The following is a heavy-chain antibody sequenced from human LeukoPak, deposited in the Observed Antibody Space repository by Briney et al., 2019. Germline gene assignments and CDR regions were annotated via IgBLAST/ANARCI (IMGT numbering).Heavy chain of an antibody. V-gene: IGHV1-18*01. J-gene: IGHJ4*02. Sequence: ASVKVSCKASGYTFTSYDISWVRQAPGQGLEWMGWISAYNGNTNYAQKLQGRVTMTTDTSTSTAYMELRSLRSDDTAVYCCARGVGGIVAAAFDYWGQGTLVTVSS. CDR2: ISAYNGNT. D-gene: IGHD6-13*01. CDR1: GYTFTSYD. CDR3: ARGVGGIVAAAFDY.